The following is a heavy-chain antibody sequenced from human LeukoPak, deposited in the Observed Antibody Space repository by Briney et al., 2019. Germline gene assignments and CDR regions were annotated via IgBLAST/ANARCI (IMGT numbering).Heavy chain of an antibody. Sequence: ASVKVSCKASGYTFTGYYMHWVRHAPGQGLEWMGWINPNSGGTNYAQKFQGRVTMTRDTSINTAYMELSRLKSDDTAVYYCARDDSIEQWLVPFDYWGQGTLVTVSS. D-gene: IGHD6-19*01. J-gene: IGHJ4*02. CDR1: GYTFTGYY. V-gene: IGHV1-2*02. CDR3: ARDDSIEQWLVPFDY. CDR2: INPNSGGT.